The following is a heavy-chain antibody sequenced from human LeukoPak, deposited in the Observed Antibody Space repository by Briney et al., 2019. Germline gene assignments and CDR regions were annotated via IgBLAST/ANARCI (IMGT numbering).Heavy chain of an antibody. D-gene: IGHD2-15*01. CDR3: ARRSHLYCSGGTCYSGRTDY. Sequence: SETLSLTCTVSGGSISSYYWSWIRQPPGKGLEWIGEINHIGTTSYNPSLKSRVTMSVDTSKNQFSLTLSSVTAADTAVYYCARRSHLYCSGGTCYSGRTDYWGQGSLVTVSS. J-gene: IGHJ4*02. CDR1: GGSISSYY. V-gene: IGHV4-34*01. CDR2: INHIGTT.